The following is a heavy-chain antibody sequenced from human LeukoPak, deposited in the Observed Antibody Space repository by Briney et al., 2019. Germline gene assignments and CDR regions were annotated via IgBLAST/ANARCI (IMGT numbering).Heavy chain of an antibody. CDR3: ATESDYGYYYYMDV. CDR2: INPNSGGT. J-gene: IGHJ6*03. V-gene: IGHV1-2*02. Sequence: ASVKVSCKASGYTFTGYYMHWVRQAPGQGLEWMGWINPNSGGTNYAQKFQGRVTMTRDTSISTAYMELNSLKSEDTAVYYCATESDYGYYYYMDVWGKGTTVTISS. D-gene: IGHD4-17*01. CDR1: GYTFTGYY.